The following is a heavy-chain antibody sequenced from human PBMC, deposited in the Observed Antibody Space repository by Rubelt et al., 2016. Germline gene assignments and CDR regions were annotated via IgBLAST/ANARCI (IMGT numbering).Heavy chain of an antibody. CDR2: DWDDDK. V-gene: IGHV2-70*01. CDR3: ARTSRIVGATTHQSPHDAFDI. D-gene: IGHD1-26*01. Sequence: DWDDDKYYSTSLKTRLTISKDTSKNQVVLTMTNMDPVDTATYYCARTSRIVGATTHQSPHDAFDIWGQGTMVTVSS. J-gene: IGHJ3*02.